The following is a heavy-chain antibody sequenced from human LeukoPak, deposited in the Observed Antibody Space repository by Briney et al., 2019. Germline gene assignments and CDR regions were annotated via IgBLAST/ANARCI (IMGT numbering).Heavy chain of an antibody. J-gene: IGHJ4*02. CDR2: INSDGGST. CDR1: GFTFSSYW. D-gene: IGHD3-9*01. CDR3: GRGGLTGQMAAFDY. V-gene: IGHV3-74*01. Sequence: PGGSLRLSCAASGFTFSSYWMHWVRQAPGKGLEWVSRINSDGGSTTYADSVKGRFTISRDNEKNTMYLQMSSLRADDSAVYYCGRGGLTGQMAAFDYWGQGALVTVST.